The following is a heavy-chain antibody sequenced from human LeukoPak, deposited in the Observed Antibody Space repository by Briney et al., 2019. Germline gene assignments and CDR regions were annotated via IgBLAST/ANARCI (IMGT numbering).Heavy chain of an antibody. J-gene: IGHJ4*02. CDR3: ASGLGVPNYDY. Sequence: ASVKVSCKASGYTFTGYYMHWVRQAPGQGLEWMGRIFPNSGGTIYPQKFQGRVTMTSDTSVSTAYMELSRLRSDDTAVYYCASGLGVPNYDYWGQGTLVTVSS. CDR2: IFPNSGGT. D-gene: IGHD3-16*01. CDR1: GYTFTGYY. V-gene: IGHV1-2*06.